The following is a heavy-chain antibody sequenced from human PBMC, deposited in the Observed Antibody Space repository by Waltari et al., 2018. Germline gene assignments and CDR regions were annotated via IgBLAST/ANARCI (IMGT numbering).Heavy chain of an antibody. CDR3: ARDQLLMVRGALGAFDI. CDR1: GFTVSSNY. CDR2: IYSGGST. V-gene: IGHV3-53*01. J-gene: IGHJ3*02. D-gene: IGHD3-10*01. Sequence: EVQLVECGGGLIQPGGSLRLSCAASGFTVSSNYMSWVRQAQGKGLEVVSVIYSGGSTYYADSGKGRFTISRDNSKNTLYLQMNSLRAEDTAVYYCARDQLLMVRGALGAFDIWGQGTMVTVSS.